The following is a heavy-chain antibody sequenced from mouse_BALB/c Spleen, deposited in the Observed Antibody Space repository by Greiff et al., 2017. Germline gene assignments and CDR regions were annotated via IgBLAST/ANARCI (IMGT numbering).Heavy chain of an antibody. J-gene: IGHJ4*01. V-gene: IGHV14-4*02. Sequence: VQLQQSGAELVRSGASVKLSCTASGFNFKDYYMHWVKQRPEQGLEWIGWIDPENGDTEYAPKFQGKATMTADTSSNTAYLQLSSLTSEDTAVYYSNADDDESMDYWGQGTSVTVSS. D-gene: IGHD2-4*01. CDR1: GFNFKDYY. CDR2: IDPENGDT. CDR3: NADDDESMDY.